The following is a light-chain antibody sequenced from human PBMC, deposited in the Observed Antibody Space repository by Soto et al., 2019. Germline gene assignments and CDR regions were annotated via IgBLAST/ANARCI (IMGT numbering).Light chain of an antibody. J-gene: IGKJ2*01. CDR2: DAS. Sequence: EIVLTQSPXTLXLSPGXXAXXXXRXSQSVSSYLAWYQQKPGQAPRLLIYDASNRATGIPARFSGSGSGTDFTLTISSLEPEDFAVYYCQQRSNWPPRMYTFGQGTKLEIK. CDR1: QSVSSY. V-gene: IGKV3-11*01. CDR3: QQRSNWPPRMYT.